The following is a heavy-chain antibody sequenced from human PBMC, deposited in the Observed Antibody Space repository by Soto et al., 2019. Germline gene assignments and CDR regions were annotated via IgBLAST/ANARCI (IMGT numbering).Heavy chain of an antibody. CDR3: ARGHDSSGYYGWFDP. CDR2: IYPRGST. V-gene: IGHV4-4*02. J-gene: IGHJ5*02. CDR1: GGSISSSNW. D-gene: IGHD3-22*01. Sequence: QVQLQESGPGLVKPSGTLSLTCAVSGGSISSSNWWSWVRQPPGQGLEWIGEIYPRGSTSYNPSLRSRFPMSVDKSKNQFSLKLSSVTAADTAVYYCARGHDSSGYYGWFDPWGQGTLVTVSS.